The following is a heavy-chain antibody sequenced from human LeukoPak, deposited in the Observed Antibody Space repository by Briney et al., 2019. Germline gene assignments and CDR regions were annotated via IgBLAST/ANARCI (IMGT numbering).Heavy chain of an antibody. D-gene: IGHD3-16*01. J-gene: IGHJ3*02. CDR1: GGSISSGDYY. Sequence: PSQTLSLTCTVSGGSISSGDYYWSWIRQPPGKGLEWIGYIYYSGSTYYNPSLKSRVTISEDTSKNQSSLKLSSVTAADTAVYYCARDREGGPYGPAFDIWGQGTMVTVSS. CDR2: IYYSGST. V-gene: IGHV4-30-4*01. CDR3: ARDREGGPYGPAFDI.